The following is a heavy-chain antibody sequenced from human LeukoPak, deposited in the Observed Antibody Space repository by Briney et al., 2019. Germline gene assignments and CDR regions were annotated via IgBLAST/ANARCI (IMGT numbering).Heavy chain of an antibody. J-gene: IGHJ4*02. CDR2: ISPGDSDT. Sequence: GESLKISCKSSGXRFISYWIGWVRQMPGKGLEWMGIISPGDSDTRYSPSFQAQVTISADKSISTAYLQWSSLKASDTAMYYCARRYCSAGSCLDYWGQGTLVTVSS. CDR3: ARRYCSAGSCLDY. CDR1: GXRFISYW. D-gene: IGHD2-15*01. V-gene: IGHV5-51*01.